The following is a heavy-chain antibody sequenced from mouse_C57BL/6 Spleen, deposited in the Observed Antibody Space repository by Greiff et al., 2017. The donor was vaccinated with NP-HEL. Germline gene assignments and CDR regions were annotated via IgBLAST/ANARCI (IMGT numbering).Heavy chain of an antibody. J-gene: IGHJ2*01. D-gene: IGHD1-1*01. V-gene: IGHV1-69*01. CDR2: IDPSDSYT. Sequence: QVQLQQPGAELVMPGASVKLSCKASGYTFTSYWMHWVKQRPGQGLEWIGEIDPSDSYTNYNQKFKGKSTLTVDKSSSTAYMQLSSLTSEDSAVYYCATVVDNTFDSWGEGTTLTVSS. CDR3: ATVVDNTFDS. CDR1: GYTFTSYW.